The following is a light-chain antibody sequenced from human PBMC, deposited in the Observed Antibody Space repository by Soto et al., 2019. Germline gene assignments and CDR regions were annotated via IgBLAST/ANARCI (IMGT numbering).Light chain of an antibody. CDR1: QSVTNSY. Sequence: EIVLTQSPGTLSLSPGERVTLSCRASQSVTNSYLAWYQQKPGQAPRLLIYDASTRATGIPDRFSGSGSGTDFTLTISRLEPEDFASYYCQQYNSYSTFGQGTKVEIK. CDR2: DAS. J-gene: IGKJ1*01. CDR3: QQYNSYST. V-gene: IGKV3-20*01.